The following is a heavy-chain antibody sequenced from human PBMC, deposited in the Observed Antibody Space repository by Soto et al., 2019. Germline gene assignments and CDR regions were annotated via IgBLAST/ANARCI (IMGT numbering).Heavy chain of an antibody. D-gene: IGHD3-22*01. CDR3: ARDSYYYDSSGYYRYLHY. V-gene: IGHV1-46*01. CDR1: GYTFTSYY. CDR2: INPSGGST. J-gene: IGHJ4*02. Sequence: QVQLVQSGAEVKKPGASVKVSCKASGYTFTSYYMHWVRQAPGQGLEWMGIINPSGGSTSYAQKFQGRVTMTRDTSTSTVYMELSSLRSEDTAVYYCARDSYYYDSSGYYRYLHYWRQGTLVTVSS.